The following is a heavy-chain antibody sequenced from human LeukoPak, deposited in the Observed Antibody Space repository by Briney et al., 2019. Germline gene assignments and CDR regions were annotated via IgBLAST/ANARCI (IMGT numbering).Heavy chain of an antibody. J-gene: IGHJ4*02. Sequence: AXXKVSCKASGYTFTGYYMHWVRQAPGQGLEWMGWINPNSGGTNYAQKFQGRVTMTRDTSISTAYMELSRLRSDDTAVYYCARNDYYGSGETGFDYWGQGTLVTVSS. V-gene: IGHV1-2*02. CDR2: INPNSGGT. CDR3: ARNDYYGSGETGFDY. D-gene: IGHD3-10*01. CDR1: GYTFTGYY.